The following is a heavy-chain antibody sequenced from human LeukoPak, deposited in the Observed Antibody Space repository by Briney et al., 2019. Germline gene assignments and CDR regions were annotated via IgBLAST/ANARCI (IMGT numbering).Heavy chain of an antibody. J-gene: IGHJ4*02. CDR1: GGSISSSSYY. D-gene: IGHD1-1*01. CDR3: ARHGIDWYDFDY. V-gene: IGHV4-39*01. Sequence: PSETLSLTCNVSGGSISSSSYYWGWIRQPPGKGLEWIGSIYSSGSTYYNPSLQSRVTIFVDTSGNQFSLKLSSVTAADTAVYYCARHGIDWYDFDYWGQGTLVT. CDR2: IYSSGST.